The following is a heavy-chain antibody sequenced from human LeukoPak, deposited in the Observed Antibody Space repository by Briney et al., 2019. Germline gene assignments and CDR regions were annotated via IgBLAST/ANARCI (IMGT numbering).Heavy chain of an antibody. CDR3: ARDGSGSYKAGDY. CDR2: ISSSSSYI. Sequence: GGSLRLSCAASGFTFSSYSMNWVRQAPGKGLEWVSSISSSSSYIYYADSVKGRFTISRDNAKNSLYLQMNSLRAEDTAVYYCARDGSGSYKAGDYWGQGTLVTVSS. J-gene: IGHJ4*02. CDR1: GFTFSSYS. V-gene: IGHV3-21*01. D-gene: IGHD3-10*01.